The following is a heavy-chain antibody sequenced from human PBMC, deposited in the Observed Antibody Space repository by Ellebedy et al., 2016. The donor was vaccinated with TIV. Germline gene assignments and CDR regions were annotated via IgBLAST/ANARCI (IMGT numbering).Heavy chain of an antibody. Sequence: GGSLRLXCAASGFSFSSYSMNWVRQAPGKGLEWVSSISSSSSYIYYADSVKGRFTISRDNAKNSLYLQMNSLRDEDTAVYYCARDQMGEDIVVVPAAVYYYYGMDVWGQGTTVTVSS. CDR2: ISSSSSYI. J-gene: IGHJ6*02. CDR3: ARDQMGEDIVVVPAAVYYYYGMDV. V-gene: IGHV3-21*01. CDR1: GFSFSSYS. D-gene: IGHD2-2*01.